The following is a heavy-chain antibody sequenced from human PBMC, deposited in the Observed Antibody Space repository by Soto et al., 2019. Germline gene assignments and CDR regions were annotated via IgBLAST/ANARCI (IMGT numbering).Heavy chain of an antibody. CDR3: AREANTIYAPHGLDV. J-gene: IGHJ6*02. CDR1: GYTFSSYY. V-gene: IGHV1-46*01. CDR2: INPRGGST. D-gene: IGHD3-3*01. Sequence: QVQLVQSGSEVMKPGASVRVSCKTSGYTFSSYYLHWVRQAPGQGLEWMGIINPRGGSTSYAQKFQGRVTMTRDTSTRTVYMELSSLRSEDTAVYYCAREANTIYAPHGLDVWGQGTAVTVSS.